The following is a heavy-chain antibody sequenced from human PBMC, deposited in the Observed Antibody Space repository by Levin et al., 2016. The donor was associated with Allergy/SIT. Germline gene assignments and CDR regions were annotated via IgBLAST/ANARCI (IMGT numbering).Heavy chain of an antibody. D-gene: IGHD3-10*01. J-gene: IGHJ4*02. V-gene: IGHV3-64D*08. CDR3: VKESAPYFYGNFDY. Sequence: GESLKISCSASGFTFSDYTMHWVRQAPGKGLEDVSGLSSNGGTTYYADSVKGRFTISRDNSKNTLYLQMSSLRPEDTAVYFCVKESAPYFYGNFDYWGQGTLVTVSS. CDR1: GFTFSDYT. CDR2: LSSNGGTT.